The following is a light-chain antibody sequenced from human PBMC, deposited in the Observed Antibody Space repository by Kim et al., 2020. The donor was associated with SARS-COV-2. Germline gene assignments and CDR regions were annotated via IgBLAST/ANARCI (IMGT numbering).Light chain of an antibody. CDR2: DAS. CDR1: QSVNSY. Sequence: EIVLTQSPATLSLSPGERATLSCRASQSVNSYLAWYQQKPGQAPRLLIYDASNRATGIPPRFSGSGSGTDFTRTISSLEPEDFAVYYCQQRDNWPPITFGQGTRLEIK. J-gene: IGKJ5*01. CDR3: QQRDNWPPIT. V-gene: IGKV3-11*01.